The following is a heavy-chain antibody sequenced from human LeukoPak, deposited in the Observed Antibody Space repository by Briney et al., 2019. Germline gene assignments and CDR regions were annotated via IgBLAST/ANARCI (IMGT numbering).Heavy chain of an antibody. CDR3: ARESDRYCYSTSCPNWYDP. CDR2: IYDSGST. V-gene: IGHV4-39*07. J-gene: IGHJ5*02. D-gene: IGHD2-2*01. Sequence: SETLSLTCTVSGGSISSSSYYWGWIRQPPGKGLEWIGSIYDSGSTYYNPSLKSRVTISVDTSKNQFSLKLSSVTAADTAVYYCARESDRYCYSTSCPNWYDPWGQGTLVTVSS. CDR1: GGSISSSSYY.